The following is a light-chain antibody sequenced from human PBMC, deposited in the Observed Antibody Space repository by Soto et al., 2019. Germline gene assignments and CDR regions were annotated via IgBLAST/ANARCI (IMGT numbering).Light chain of an antibody. Sequence: EIVLTQSPGTLSLSPGERATLSCRASESVSSSYLAWYQHKPGQAPRLLIFGASSRATGTPDRFSGSGSGTDFTLTISRLEPEDFAVYYCQQYGSSPPWTFGQGTEVEIK. CDR1: ESVSSSY. J-gene: IGKJ1*01. CDR3: QQYGSSPPWT. CDR2: GAS. V-gene: IGKV3-20*01.